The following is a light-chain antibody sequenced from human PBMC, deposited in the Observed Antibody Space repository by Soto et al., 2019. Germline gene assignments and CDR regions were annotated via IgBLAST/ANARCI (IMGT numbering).Light chain of an antibody. J-gene: IGLJ2*01. CDR2: HDT. CDR1: KLENKY. CDR3: QAWDTTIVV. V-gene: IGLV3-1*01. Sequence: SYELTQPPSVSVSPGQTARITCSGDKLENKYVCWYQQKPGQSPVLVIYHDTKRPSGIPERFSGSNSGNTATLTISGTQAVDEADYYCQAWDTTIVVFGGGTKLTVL.